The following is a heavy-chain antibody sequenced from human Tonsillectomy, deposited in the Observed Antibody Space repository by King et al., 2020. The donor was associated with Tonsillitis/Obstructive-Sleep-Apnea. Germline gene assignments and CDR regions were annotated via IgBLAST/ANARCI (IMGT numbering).Heavy chain of an antibody. CDR3: ARDVEWVVRGASDI. D-gene: IGHD6-19*01. J-gene: IGHJ3*02. V-gene: IGHV4-59*11. CDR2: IYDSGST. Sequence: VQLQESGPGLVKPSETLSLKCTVSGGSMSNHYWSWMRQTPGKGLEWIAYIYDSGSTDYNPSLKRRVTISVDTSKNQLSLKMSSVTEADTGVYYCARDVEWVVRGASDIWGQGTMVTVSS. CDR1: GGSMSNHY.